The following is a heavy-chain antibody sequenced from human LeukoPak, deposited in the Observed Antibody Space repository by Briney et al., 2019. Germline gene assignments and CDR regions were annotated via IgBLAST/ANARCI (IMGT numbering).Heavy chain of an antibody. V-gene: IGHV3-53*01. CDR3: ARRAGSYSHSYDY. J-gene: IGHJ4*02. D-gene: IGHD2-15*01. CDR1: GFTFSSYW. CDR2: IYSGGST. Sequence: PGGSLRLSCAASGFTFSSYWMSWVRQAPGRGLEWVSFIYSGGSTYYADSVRGRFIISRDTSKNTLYLQMNSLRAEDTAIYYCARRAGSYSHSYDYWGQGTLVTVSS.